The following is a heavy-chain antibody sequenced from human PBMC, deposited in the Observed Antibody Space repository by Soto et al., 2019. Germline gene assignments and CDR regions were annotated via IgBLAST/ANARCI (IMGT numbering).Heavy chain of an antibody. D-gene: IGHD3-3*01. CDR2: ISSSSSYI. CDR1: GFTLSSYS. CDR3: ARDEFLEWLLGLYGMDV. Sequence: GSLRLSCAASGFTLSSYSMNWVRQAPGKGLEWVSSISSSSSYIYYADSVKGRFTISRDNAKNSLYLQMNSLRAEDTAVYYCARDEFLEWLLGLYGMDVWGQGTTVTVSS. J-gene: IGHJ6*02. V-gene: IGHV3-21*01.